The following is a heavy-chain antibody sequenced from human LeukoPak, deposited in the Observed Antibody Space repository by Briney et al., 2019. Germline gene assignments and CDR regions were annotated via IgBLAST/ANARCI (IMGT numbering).Heavy chain of an antibody. V-gene: IGHV1-2*02. CDR3: ARLGERNYGPLIDY. CDR1: GYTFTGYY. CDR2: INPNSGGT. D-gene: IGHD3-16*01. Sequence: ASVKVSCKASGYTFTGYYMHWVRQAPGQGLEWMGWINPNSGGTNYAQKFQGRVTMTRDTSISTAYMELSRLRSDDTAVYYCARLGERNYGPLIDYWGQGTLVTVSS. J-gene: IGHJ4*02.